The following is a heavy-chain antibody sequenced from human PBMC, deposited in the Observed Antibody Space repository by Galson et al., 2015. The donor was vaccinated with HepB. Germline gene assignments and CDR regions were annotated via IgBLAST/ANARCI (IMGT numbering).Heavy chain of an antibody. D-gene: IGHD6-19*01. V-gene: IGHV3-11*05. CDR1: GFTFSDYY. Sequence: SLRLSCAASGFTFSDYYMSWIRQAPGKGLEWLSYISASTIYTNYADSVKGRFTISRDNSKNTLYLQMNSLRAEDTAVYYCAKDMEWLVPIYHFDYWGQGTLLTGSS. CDR3: AKDMEWLVPIYHFDY. J-gene: IGHJ4*02. CDR2: ISASTIYT.